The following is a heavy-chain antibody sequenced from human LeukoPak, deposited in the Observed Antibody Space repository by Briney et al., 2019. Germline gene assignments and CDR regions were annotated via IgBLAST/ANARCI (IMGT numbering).Heavy chain of an antibody. D-gene: IGHD6-19*01. J-gene: IGHJ6*02. CDR2: TSTDGTTT. V-gene: IGHV3-74*01. Sequence: PGGSLRLSCVASGFTFNTYWIHWVRQGPGQGLVWVSLTSTDGTTTTYADSVNGRFTVSRDNAKNTLYLQMNSLRAEDAAVYYCARGLAGAYRIMDVWGQGTTVTVS. CDR3: ARGLAGAYRIMDV. CDR1: GFTFNTYW.